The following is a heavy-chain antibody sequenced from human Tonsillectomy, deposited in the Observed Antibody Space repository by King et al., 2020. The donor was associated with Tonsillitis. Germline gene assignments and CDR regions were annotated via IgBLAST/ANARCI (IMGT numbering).Heavy chain of an antibody. V-gene: IGHV3-73*02. D-gene: IGHD4-17*01. CDR1: GFTFSGAA. J-gene: IGHJ6*02. CDR3: TRGGDYDSGYYYGMDV. CDR2: IRSKANSYAT. Sequence: VQLVESGGGLVQPGGSLTLSCAASGFTFSGAAMHWVRQASGKGLEWVGLIRSKANSYATVYAASVNGRFTVSRDDSKKTAYLLVNSLKTEDTAVYYCTRGGDYDSGYYYGMDVWGQGTTVTVSS.